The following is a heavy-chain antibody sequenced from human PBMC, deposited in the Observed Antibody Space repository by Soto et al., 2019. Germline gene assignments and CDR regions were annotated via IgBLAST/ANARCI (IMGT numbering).Heavy chain of an antibody. V-gene: IGHV3-33*01. CDR2: IWGDESRK. D-gene: IGHD2-15*01. Sequence: QVQLVESGGGVVQPGRSLRLSCVVSGSAFRTHGMHWVRQAPGKGLEEVAVIWGDESRKYYADSVKCRFTISKDNSRNTVFLQMNTLRVDDTAVYYCARGAVAAGDFDYWGQGTLVTVSS. CDR3: ARGAVAAGDFDY. CDR1: GSAFRTHG. J-gene: IGHJ4*02.